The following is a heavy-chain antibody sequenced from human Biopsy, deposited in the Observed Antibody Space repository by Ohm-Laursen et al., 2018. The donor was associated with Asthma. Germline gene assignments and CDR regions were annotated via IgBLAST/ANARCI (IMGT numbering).Heavy chain of an antibody. Sequence: ASVKGSCKASGYTFIGCHIHRMRQASGQGLEWMGRINPNSGGTNYAQKFQGRVTMTRDTSISTAYMEVSRLRSDDTAVYYCAGGQKSAGDRWFDPWGQGTLVTVSS. CDR3: AGGQKSAGDRWFDP. D-gene: IGHD6-13*01. CDR1: GYTFIGCH. V-gene: IGHV1-2*06. J-gene: IGHJ5*02. CDR2: INPNSGGT.